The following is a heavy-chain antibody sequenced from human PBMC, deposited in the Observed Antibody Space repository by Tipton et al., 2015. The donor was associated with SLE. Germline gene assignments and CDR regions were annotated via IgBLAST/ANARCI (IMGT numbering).Heavy chain of an antibody. D-gene: IGHD2-21*01. CDR3: ARGGNGYSFFDY. CDR1: GGSISSSSYY. J-gene: IGHJ4*02. Sequence: LRLSCTVSGGSISSSSYYWGWIRQPPGKGLEWIGEINHSGSTNYNPSLKSRVTISVDTSKNQFSLKLSSVTAADTAVYYCARGGNGYSFFDYWGQGTLVTVSS. CDR2: INHSGST. V-gene: IGHV4-39*07.